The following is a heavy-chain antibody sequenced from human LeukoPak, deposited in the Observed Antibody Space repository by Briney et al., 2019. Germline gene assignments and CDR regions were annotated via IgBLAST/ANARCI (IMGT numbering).Heavy chain of an antibody. D-gene: IGHD3-10*01. CDR1: GFTFSSYA. CDR2: ISYDGSNK. J-gene: IGHJ4*02. Sequence: PGRSLRLSCAASGFTFSSYAMHWVRQAPGKGLEWVAVISYDGSNKYYADSVKGRFTISRDNSKNTLYLQMNSLRAEDTAVYYCATHSKLLWFGEFTSFDYWGQGTLVTVSS. CDR3: ATHSKLLWFGEFTSFDY. V-gene: IGHV3-30-3*01.